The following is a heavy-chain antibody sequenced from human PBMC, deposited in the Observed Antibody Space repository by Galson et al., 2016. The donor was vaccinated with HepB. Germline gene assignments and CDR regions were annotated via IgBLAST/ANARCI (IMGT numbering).Heavy chain of an antibody. CDR3: ARDRDNYGSGSDY. Sequence: SVKVSCKASGYSFTSHSISWVRQAPGQGLEWMGYITTYSGDTYYAPNLQGRVTMTTDTSTRTAYMELRSLRSDDTAVYYLARDRDNYGSGSDYGGQGTLVTVSS. V-gene: IGHV1-18*01. J-gene: IGHJ4*02. D-gene: IGHD3-10*01. CDR1: GYSFTSHS. CDR2: ITTYSGDT.